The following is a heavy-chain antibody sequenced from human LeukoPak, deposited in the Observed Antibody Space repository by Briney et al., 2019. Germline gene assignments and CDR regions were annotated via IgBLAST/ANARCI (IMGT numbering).Heavy chain of an antibody. D-gene: IGHD3-3*01. V-gene: IGHV4-34*01. CDR3: AREGTYYDFWSGPVNNWFDP. Sequence: SETLSLTCAVYGGSFSGYYWSWIRQPPGKGLEWIGEINHSGSTNYNPSLKSRVTISVDTSKNQFSLKLSSVTAADTAVYYCAREGTYYDFWSGPVNNWFDPWGQGTLVTVSS. CDR2: INHSGST. J-gene: IGHJ5*02. CDR1: GGSFSGYY.